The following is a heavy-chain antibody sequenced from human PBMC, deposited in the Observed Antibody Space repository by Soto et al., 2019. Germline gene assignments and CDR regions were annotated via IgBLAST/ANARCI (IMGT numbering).Heavy chain of an antibody. CDR2: IIPIFGTA. CDR1: GGTFSSYA. V-gene: IGHV1-69*01. CDR3: ARGSEERITIFGGRNYGMDV. Sequence: QVQLVQSGAEVKKPGSSVKVSCKASGGTFSSYAISWVRQAPGQGLEWMGGIIPIFGTANYAQKFQGRATITADESTSTAYMELSSLRSEDTAVYYCARGSEERITIFGGRNYGMDVWGQGTTVTVSS. J-gene: IGHJ6*02. D-gene: IGHD3-3*01.